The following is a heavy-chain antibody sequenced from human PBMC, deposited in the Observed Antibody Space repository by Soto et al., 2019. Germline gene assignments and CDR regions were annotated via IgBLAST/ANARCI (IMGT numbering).Heavy chain of an antibody. CDR3: TRGGTMVQFDY. Sequence: PGGSLRLSCAASGFTFSDHYMDWVRQAPGKGLEWVGRIRNKANSYTTEYAASVTGRFTISRDDSKNSLYLQMNSLKTEDTAVYYCTRGGTMVQFDYWGQGTLVTVSS. J-gene: IGHJ4*02. V-gene: IGHV3-72*01. D-gene: IGHD3-10*01. CDR2: IRNKANSYTT. CDR1: GFTFSDHY.